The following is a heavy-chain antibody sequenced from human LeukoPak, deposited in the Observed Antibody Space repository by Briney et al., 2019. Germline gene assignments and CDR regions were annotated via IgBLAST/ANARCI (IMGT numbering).Heavy chain of an antibody. V-gene: IGHV3-9*01. D-gene: IGHD3-10*02. CDR2: ISWNSGSI. Sequence: PGRSLRLSCAASGFTFDDYAMHWVRHAPGKGLEWVSGISWNSGSIGYADSVKGRFTISRDNAKNSLYLQMNSLRAEDTALYYCAKVGVRDGYKVDPFYYFDYWGQGTLVTVSS. CDR1: GFTFDDYA. J-gene: IGHJ4*02. CDR3: AKVGVRDGYKVDPFYYFDY.